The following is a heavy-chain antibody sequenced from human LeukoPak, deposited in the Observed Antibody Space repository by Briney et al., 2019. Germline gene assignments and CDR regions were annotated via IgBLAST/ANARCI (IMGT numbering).Heavy chain of an antibody. J-gene: IGHJ3*02. D-gene: IGHD6-13*01. CDR1: EFTVSNNY. Sequence: GGSLRLSCAASEFTVSNNYMTWVRQAPGKGLEWVSVIYPGGSTYYTDSVKGRFTISRHNSENTPDLQMNSLRVEDTAVYYCARGPWAAAGGSIDGLDIWGQGAMVTVSS. CDR3: ARGPWAAAGGSIDGLDI. V-gene: IGHV3-53*04. CDR2: IYPGGST.